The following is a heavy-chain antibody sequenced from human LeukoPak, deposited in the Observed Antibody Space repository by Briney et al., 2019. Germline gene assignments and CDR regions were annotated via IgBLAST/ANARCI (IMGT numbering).Heavy chain of an antibody. D-gene: IGHD6-19*01. CDR1: GGSISSSNW. J-gene: IGHJ4*02. CDR2: IYHSGST. Sequence: SETLSLTCAVSGGSISSSNWWSWVRQPPGKGLEWIGEIYHSGSTNYNPSLKSRVTISVDTSKNQFSLKLSSVTAADTAVYYCARGYSSGWYIDYWGQGTLVTVSS. V-gene: IGHV4-4*02. CDR3: ARGYSSGWYIDY.